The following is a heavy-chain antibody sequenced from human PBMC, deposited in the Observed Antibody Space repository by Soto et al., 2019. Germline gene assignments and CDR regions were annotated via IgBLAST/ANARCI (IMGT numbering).Heavy chain of an antibody. J-gene: IGHJ1*01. D-gene: IGHD3-22*01. Sequence: EVQLLESGGGLVQPGGSLRLSCAASGFTFNIYAMSWVRQAPGKGLEWVSAISGGGGGTYYADSVEGRFTISGDNSTNRLYRKVSRTSAAHTAVYYCAKCGYDSCCRLLRCFPLWGQGTLVTVSS. CDR1: GFTFNIYA. CDR3: AKCGYDSCCRLLRCFPL. V-gene: IGHV3-23*01. CDR2: ISGGGGGT.